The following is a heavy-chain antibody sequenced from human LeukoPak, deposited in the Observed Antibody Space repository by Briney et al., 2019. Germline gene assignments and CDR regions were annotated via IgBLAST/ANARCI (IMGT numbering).Heavy chain of an antibody. V-gene: IGHV4-34*01. CDR2: INHSGST. Sequence: SETLSLTCAVYGGSFSGYYWSWIRQPPGKGLEWIGEINHSGSTNYNPSLKSRVAISVDTSKNQFSLKLSSVTAADTAVYYCARAPQYSSGWYDPFDYWGQGTLVTVSS. J-gene: IGHJ4*02. CDR3: ARAPQYSSGWYDPFDY. CDR1: GGSFSGYY. D-gene: IGHD6-19*01.